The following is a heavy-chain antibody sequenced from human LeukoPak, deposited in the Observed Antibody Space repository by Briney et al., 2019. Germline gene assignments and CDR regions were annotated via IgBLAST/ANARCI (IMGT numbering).Heavy chain of an antibody. D-gene: IGHD5-12*01. V-gene: IGHV4-4*07. Sequence: SETLSLTYTVSGGSISSYYWSWIRQPAGKGLEWIGRFYSGGGTDYNPSLKSRVTMSVDTSKNQFSLKLSSVTAADTAVYYCARVYSGYDLPGSLANYYFDYWGQGTLVTVSS. CDR3: ARVYSGYDLPGSLANYYFDY. J-gene: IGHJ4*02. CDR1: GGSISSYY. CDR2: FYSGGGT.